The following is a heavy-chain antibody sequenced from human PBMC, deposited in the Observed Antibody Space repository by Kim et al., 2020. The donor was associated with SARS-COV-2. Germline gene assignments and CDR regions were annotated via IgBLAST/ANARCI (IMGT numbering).Heavy chain of an antibody. Sequence: GGSLRLSCVASGFTFSDYYISWIRQAPGKGLEWISYIRSSGTTMFYADSLKGRFVISRDNAKNSVYLQMNTLTVEDTAVYYCARVARGYSFDYWGQGILVTVSS. V-gene: IGHV3-11*04. CDR1: GFTFSDYY. CDR3: ARVARGYSFDY. J-gene: IGHJ4*02. D-gene: IGHD3-22*01. CDR2: IRSSGTTM.